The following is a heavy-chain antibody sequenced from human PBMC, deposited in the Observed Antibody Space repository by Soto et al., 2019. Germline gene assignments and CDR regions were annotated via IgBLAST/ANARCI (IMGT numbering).Heavy chain of an antibody. D-gene: IGHD4-17*01. Sequence: VQLLESGGGLVQPGGSLRLSCAASGFTFNLYAMTWVRQAPGKWLEWVSRISASGASTYYADSVEGRFTISRDNSKNTLYLQMNSLRAEDTAFYYCAKDLPLVTTPPWDDVWGQGPLVTVSS. J-gene: IGHJ4*02. V-gene: IGHV3-23*01. CDR1: GFTFNLYA. CDR2: ISASGAST. CDR3: AKDLPLVTTPPWDDV.